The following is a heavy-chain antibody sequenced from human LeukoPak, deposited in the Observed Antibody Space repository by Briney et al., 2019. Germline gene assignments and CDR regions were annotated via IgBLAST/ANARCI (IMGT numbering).Heavy chain of an antibody. D-gene: IGHD3-9*01. CDR1: GFTFSSYS. J-gene: IGHJ4*02. V-gene: IGHV3-21*01. CDR3: ARRGGTNSRYDILTGYYRYYFDY. Sequence: PRGSLSLSCAAPGFTFSSYSLNWVRQAPGNGPNKVSTISTSSSYIYYADSVKGRFTISRDNAKNSLYLQMNSLRAEDTAVYYCARRGGTNSRYDILTGYYRYYFDYWGQGTLVTVSS. CDR2: ISTSSSYI.